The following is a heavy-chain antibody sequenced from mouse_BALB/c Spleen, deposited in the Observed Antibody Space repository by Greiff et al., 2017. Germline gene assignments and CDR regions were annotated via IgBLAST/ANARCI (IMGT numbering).Heavy chain of an antibody. CDR2: ISSGSSTI. CDR1: GFTFSSFG. J-gene: IGHJ4*01. CDR3: ARGSTMIISYAMDY. V-gene: IGHV5-17*02. Sequence: EVKLVESGGGLVQPGGSRKLSCAASGFTFSSFGMHWVRQAPEKGLEWVAYISSGSSTIYYAGTVKGRFTISRDNPKNTLFLQMTSLRSEDTAMYYCARGSTMIISYAMDYWGQGTSVTVSS. D-gene: IGHD2-4*01.